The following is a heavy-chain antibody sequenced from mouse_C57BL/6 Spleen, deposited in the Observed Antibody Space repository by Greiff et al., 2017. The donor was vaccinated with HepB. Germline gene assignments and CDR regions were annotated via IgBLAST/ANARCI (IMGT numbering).Heavy chain of an antibody. Sequence: EVQLQQSGAELVRPGASVKLSCTASGFNIKDDYMHWVKQRPEQGLEWIGWIDPENGDTEYASKFQGKATITADTSSNTAYLQLSSLTSGDTAVYYCTTGLYGYDPYYAMDYWGQGTSVTVSS. CDR3: TTGLYGYDPYYAMDY. CDR2: IDPENGDT. V-gene: IGHV14-4*01. J-gene: IGHJ4*01. CDR1: GFNIKDDY. D-gene: IGHD2-2*01.